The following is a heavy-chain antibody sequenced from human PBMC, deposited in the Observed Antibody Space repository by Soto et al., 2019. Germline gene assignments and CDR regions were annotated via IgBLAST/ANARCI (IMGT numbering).Heavy chain of an antibody. V-gene: IGHV4-30-4*01. CDR1: GGSISSGDYY. J-gene: IGHJ4*02. D-gene: IGHD3-3*01. CDR2: IYYSGST. Sequence: PSETLSLTCTVSGGSISSGDYYWSWIRQPPGKGLEWIGYIYYSGSTYYNPSLKSRVTISVDTSKNQFSLKLSSVTAADTAVYYCARFNGYYEKYYWGQGTLVTVSS. CDR3: ARFNGYYEKYY.